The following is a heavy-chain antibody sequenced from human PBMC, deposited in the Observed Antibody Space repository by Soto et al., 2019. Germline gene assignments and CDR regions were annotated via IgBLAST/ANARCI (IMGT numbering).Heavy chain of an antibody. J-gene: IGHJ4*02. Sequence: EVQLLESGGGLVQPGGSLRLSCAASGFTFSSYAMSWVRQAPGKGLEWVSAISGSGGSTYYADSVKGRFTISRDNSKNTLYLQMNSLRAEDTAVDYCAKAYGSGSAAYYFDYWGQGTLVTVSS. CDR1: GFTFSSYA. V-gene: IGHV3-23*01. CDR3: AKAYGSGSAAYYFDY. CDR2: ISGSGGST. D-gene: IGHD3-10*01.